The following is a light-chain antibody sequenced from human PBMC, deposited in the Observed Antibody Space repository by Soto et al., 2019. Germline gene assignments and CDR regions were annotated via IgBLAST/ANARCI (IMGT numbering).Light chain of an antibody. CDR3: QQFGSSPLT. CDR1: QSVSNNY. CDR2: GTS. V-gene: IGKV3-20*01. J-gene: IGKJ4*01. Sequence: EIVLTQSPGTLSLSPGERATLSCRASQSVSNNYLAWYQQKPGQAPRLLIHGTSNRATGIPDRFSGSGSGTDFTLTISRLEPEDFAVYYCQQFGSSPLTFGGGTKVDIK.